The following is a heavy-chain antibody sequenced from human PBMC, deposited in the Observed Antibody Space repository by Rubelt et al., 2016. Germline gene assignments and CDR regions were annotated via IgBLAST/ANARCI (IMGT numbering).Heavy chain of an antibody. Sequence: QVQLQESGPGLVKPSETLSLTCSVSGDSISSSYWTWIRQAPGMGLEWIGEINHRGSINYNPSLRSRVTRSVDTSKSQFSLKLNSVTAADTAVYYCARGEPTTVITPYFDYWGQGTLVTVSS. J-gene: IGHJ4*02. D-gene: IGHD4-23*01. CDR2: INHRGSI. CDR1: GDSISSSY. V-gene: IGHV4-59*12. CDR3: ARGEPTTVITPYFDY.